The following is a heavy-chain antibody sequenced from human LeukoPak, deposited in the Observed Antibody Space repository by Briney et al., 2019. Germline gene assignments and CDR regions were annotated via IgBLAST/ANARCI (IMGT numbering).Heavy chain of an antibody. CDR1: GFTFSSYW. D-gene: IGHD2-21*01. V-gene: IGHV3-74*01. Sequence: GGSLRLSCAASGFTFSSYWVHWVRQVPGKGLMWVSRINSDGTSTGYADSVKGRLTISRDNAKNTLSLQMNSLRAEDTAVYYCSTSISSTEAFDIWGQGTMVTVSS. CDR2: INSDGTST. CDR3: STSISSTEAFDI. J-gene: IGHJ3*02.